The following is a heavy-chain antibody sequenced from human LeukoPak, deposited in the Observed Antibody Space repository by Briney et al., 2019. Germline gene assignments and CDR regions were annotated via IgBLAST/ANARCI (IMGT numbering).Heavy chain of an antibody. CDR1: GFTFSDYY. J-gene: IGHJ4*02. V-gene: IGHV3-11*01. CDR3: ARDLFRFDS. Sequence: GGSLRLSCAASGFTFSDYYMSWIRQAPGKGLEWVSYISSSGSTIYYADSVKGRFTISRDNSRNTLYLQMNSLRTEDTAVYFCARDLFRFDSWGQGTQVTVST. CDR2: ISSSGSTI. D-gene: IGHD3-3*01.